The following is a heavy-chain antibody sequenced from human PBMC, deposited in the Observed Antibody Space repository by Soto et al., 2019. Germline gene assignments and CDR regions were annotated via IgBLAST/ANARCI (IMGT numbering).Heavy chain of an antibody. J-gene: IGHJ4*02. CDR2: ISSSSTYI. D-gene: IGHD6-19*01. CDR1: GFTFSTYS. Sequence: EVQLVESGGCLVEPGGSLRLSCVASGFTFSTYSMNWVRQAPGKGLEWVSSISSSSTYIYYADSVKGRFTISRDNAKNSLYLQMNSLRAEDTAVYYCARESGWFLPDYWGQGTLVTVSS. CDR3: ARESGWFLPDY. V-gene: IGHV3-21*01.